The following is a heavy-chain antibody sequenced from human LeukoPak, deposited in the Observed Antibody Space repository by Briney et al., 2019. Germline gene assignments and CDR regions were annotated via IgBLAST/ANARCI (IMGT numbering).Heavy chain of an antibody. CDR1: GGTFSSYA. CDR3: ARTKGVRLVYFDY. D-gene: IGHD6-19*01. V-gene: IGHV1-69*06. Sequence: ASVKVSCKASGGTFSSYAISWVRQAPGQGLEWMGGIIPIFGTANYAQKFQGRVTITADKSTSTAYMELSSLRSEDTAVYYYARTKGVRLVYFDYWGQGTLVTVSS. CDR2: IIPIFGTA. J-gene: IGHJ4*02.